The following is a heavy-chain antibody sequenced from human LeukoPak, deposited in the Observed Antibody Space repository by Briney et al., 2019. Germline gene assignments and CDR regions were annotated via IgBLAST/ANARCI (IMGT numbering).Heavy chain of an antibody. J-gene: IGHJ4*02. CDR2: IYHSGST. CDR1: GYSISSGYY. Sequence: PSETLSLTCTVSGYSISSGYYWGWIRQPPGKGLEWIGSIYHSGSTYYNPSLKSRVTISVDTSKNQFSLKLSSVTAADTAVYYCARSQYSYGPPQNYFGYWGQGTLVTVSS. D-gene: IGHD5-18*01. CDR3: ARSQYSYGPPQNYFGY. V-gene: IGHV4-38-2*02.